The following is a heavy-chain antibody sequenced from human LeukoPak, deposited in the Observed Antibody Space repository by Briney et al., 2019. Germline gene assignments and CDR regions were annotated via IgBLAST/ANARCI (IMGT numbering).Heavy chain of an antibody. J-gene: IGHJ4*02. CDR2: IYTSGST. D-gene: IGHD5-18*01. Sequence: SETLSLTCTVSGGSISSGSYYWSWIRQPAGKGLEWIGRIYTSGSTNYNPPLKSRVTISVDTSKNQFSLKLSSVTAADTAVYYCARDSEWLWLRYWGQGTLVTVSS. CDR1: GGSISSGSYY. V-gene: IGHV4-61*02. CDR3: ARDSEWLWLRY.